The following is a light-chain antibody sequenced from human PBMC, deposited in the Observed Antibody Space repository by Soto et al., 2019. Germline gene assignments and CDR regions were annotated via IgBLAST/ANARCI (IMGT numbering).Light chain of an antibody. CDR3: QQRSNWPRIT. J-gene: IGKJ5*01. CDR1: QSVSSY. V-gene: IGKV3-11*01. CDR2: DAS. Sequence: EIVLTQSPATVSLSPGERATLSCRASQSVSSYLAWYQQKPGQAPRLLIYDASNRATGIPARFSGSGSGTDFTLTISSLEPEDFAVYYCQQRSNWPRITFAQRTRLEIK.